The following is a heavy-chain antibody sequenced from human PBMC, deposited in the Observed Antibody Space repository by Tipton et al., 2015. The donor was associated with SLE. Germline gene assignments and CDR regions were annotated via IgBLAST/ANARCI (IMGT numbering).Heavy chain of an antibody. CDR1: GDTFNTYA. Sequence: QSGPEVKEPGSSVKVSCKASGDTFNTYAFTWVRQAPGQGLEWMGAIIPIIGITKYAQDFQDRVSISTDESTNAAYMDLTSLTAEDSAVNLGARGRDLLPPGDSCGQGTLVTISS. CDR2: IIPIIGIT. CDR3: ARGRDLLPPGDS. J-gene: IGHJ4*02. V-gene: IGHV1-69*05. D-gene: IGHD2-2*01.